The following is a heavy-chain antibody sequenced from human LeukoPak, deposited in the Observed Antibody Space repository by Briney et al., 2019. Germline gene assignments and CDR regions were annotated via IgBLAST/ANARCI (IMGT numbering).Heavy chain of an antibody. Sequence: GGSLRLSCAASGFTFSNAWMSWVRQAPGKGLEWVGRIKIKTDGGTIDYAAPVKGRFTISRDDSTNTLYLQMNSLKSEDTAVYYCTTIAGDYPLSWGQGTLVTVSS. V-gene: IGHV3-15*01. CDR3: TTIAGDYPLS. CDR1: GFTFSNAW. CDR2: IKIKTDGGTI. J-gene: IGHJ5*02. D-gene: IGHD4-17*01.